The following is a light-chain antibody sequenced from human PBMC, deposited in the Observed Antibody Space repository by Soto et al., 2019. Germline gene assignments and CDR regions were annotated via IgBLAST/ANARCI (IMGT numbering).Light chain of an antibody. Sequence: IVLPHSPGTLSVSPWDSVTLSCWASQSVDINLAWYQQRAGQAPRLLVYGASTKATDMPGRFSGRGSGTKFTLTINNLQSEDFAVYYCQQYRNWPRTFGQGTKVDIK. CDR1: QSVDIN. CDR3: QQYRNWPRT. CDR2: GAS. J-gene: IGKJ1*01. V-gene: IGKV3-15*01.